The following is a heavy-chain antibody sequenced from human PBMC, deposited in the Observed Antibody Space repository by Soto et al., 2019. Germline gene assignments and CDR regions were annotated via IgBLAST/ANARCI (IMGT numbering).Heavy chain of an antibody. V-gene: IGHV3-23*04. CDR2: ISGGGSGA. D-gene: IGHD2-15*01. CDR3: AIDLWWYTH. Sequence: EVQLVESGGGLVQPGGSLRLSCTASGFTFSDHAMTWVRQAPGKGLEWLSGISGGGSGAYSADSVKGRSTVSRANSNNALCLQMDSLRVEATAVSYCAIDLWWYTHWGQGTLVTVSS. CDR1: GFTFSDHA. J-gene: IGHJ1*01.